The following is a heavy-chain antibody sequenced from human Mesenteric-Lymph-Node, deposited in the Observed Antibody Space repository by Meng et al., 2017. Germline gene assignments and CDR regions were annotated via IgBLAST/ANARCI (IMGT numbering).Heavy chain of an antibody. J-gene: IGHJ3*02. CDR3: AMSWVIVILDAFDI. CDR1: GYTFTGYY. D-gene: IGHD3-16*02. CDR2: INPNSGGT. V-gene: IGHV1-2*02. Sequence: ASVKVSCKSSGYTFTGYYMHWVRQAPGQGLEGMGWINPNSGGTNYAQKFKGRVTMTRDTSISTAYMELSRLRSDDTAVYYCAMSWVIVILDAFDIWGQGTMVTVSS.